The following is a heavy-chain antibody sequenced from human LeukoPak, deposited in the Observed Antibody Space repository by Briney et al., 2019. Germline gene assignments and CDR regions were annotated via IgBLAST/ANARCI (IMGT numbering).Heavy chain of an antibody. D-gene: IGHD3/OR15-3a*01. Sequence: SETLSLTCTVSGGSISSYYWSWIRQPAGKGLEWIGRIYTSGSTNYNPSLKSRVTISVDTSKNQFSLDLSSATAADTAVYYCARRRHNFDFYDVWGQGTRVTVSS. V-gene: IGHV4-4*07. CDR1: GGSISSYY. CDR3: ARRRHNFDFYDV. CDR2: IYTSGST. J-gene: IGHJ3*01.